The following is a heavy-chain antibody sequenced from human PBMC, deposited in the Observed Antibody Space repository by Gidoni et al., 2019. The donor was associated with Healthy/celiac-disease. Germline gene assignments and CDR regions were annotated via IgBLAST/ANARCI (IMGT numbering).Heavy chain of an antibody. Sequence: EVQLLESGGGLVQPGGSLRLSCAASGFTFSSYAMSGVRRAPGRGLGWVSAISGSGGSTYYAASVRGRFTISRDNSKNTLYLKINSLGAENTAVYYCAKNWGRYFDYWGQGTLVTVSS. V-gene: IGHV3-23*01. CDR1: GFTFSSYA. J-gene: IGHJ4*02. CDR3: AKNWGRYFDY. CDR2: ISGSGGST. D-gene: IGHD3-16*01.